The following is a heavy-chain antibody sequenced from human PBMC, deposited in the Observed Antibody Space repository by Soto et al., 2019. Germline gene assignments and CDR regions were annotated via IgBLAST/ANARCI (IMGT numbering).Heavy chain of an antibody. J-gene: IGHJ5*02. V-gene: IGHV3-30*04. CDR3: AREDTSGYYGYLDP. Sequence: PGGSLRLSCAASGFTFRSYAMHWVRQAPGKGLEWVAVISHDGSKKYYADSVKGRFTISRDNSKNTLYLRQNSVRGDDTAVYYCAREDTSGYYGYLDPWGQGTLVTVSS. CDR1: GFTFRSYA. D-gene: IGHD3-3*01. CDR2: ISHDGSKK.